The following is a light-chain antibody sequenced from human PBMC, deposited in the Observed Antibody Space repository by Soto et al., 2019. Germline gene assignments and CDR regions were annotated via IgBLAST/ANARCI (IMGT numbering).Light chain of an antibody. J-gene: IGKJ2*01. CDR2: GAS. CDR1: QSVSSSY. Sequence: EIVLTQSPGTRSLSSGERATLSCRASQSVSSSYLAWDQPKPGQAPRLLIYGASSRATGIPDRFSGSGSGTDFTLTIRRLEPEDCTVYYCQQHVSSPHTFGQGTQLEIK. CDR3: QQHVSSPHT. V-gene: IGKV3-20*01.